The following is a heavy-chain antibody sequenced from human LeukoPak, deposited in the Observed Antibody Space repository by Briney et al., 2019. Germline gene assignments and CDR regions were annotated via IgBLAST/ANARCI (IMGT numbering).Heavy chain of an antibody. J-gene: IGHJ4*02. Sequence: GGSLRLACAASGFTFDDFGMTWVRQAPGKGLEWVSGINWNGGGTGYADSVKGRFTISRDNAKKILYLQMNSLRVEDTAVYYCARWELSGRVMERLSWIDHWGQGALVTVSS. CDR1: GFTFDDFG. D-gene: IGHD3-16*02. CDR3: ARWELSGRVMERLSWIDH. CDR2: INWNGGGT. V-gene: IGHV3-20*04.